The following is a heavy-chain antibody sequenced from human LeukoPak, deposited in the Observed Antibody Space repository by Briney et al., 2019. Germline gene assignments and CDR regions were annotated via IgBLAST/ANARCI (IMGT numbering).Heavy chain of an antibody. J-gene: IGHJ4*02. CDR3: ARGVSPELGDILTGYYMNAYDY. D-gene: IGHD3-9*01. CDR2: MNPNSGNT. V-gene: IGHV1-8*01. Sequence: AASVKVSCKASGYTFTSYDINWVRQATGQGLEWMGWMNPNSGNTGYAQKFQGRVTMTRNTSISTAYMELSSLRSEDTAVYYCARGVSPELGDILTGYYMNAYDYWGQGTLVTVSS. CDR1: GYTFTSYD.